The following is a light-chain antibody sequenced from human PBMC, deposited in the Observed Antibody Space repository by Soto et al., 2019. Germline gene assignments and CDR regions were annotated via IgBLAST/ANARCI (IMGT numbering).Light chain of an antibody. CDR3: QQYNSYLTWT. J-gene: IGKJ1*01. CDR2: DAS. V-gene: IGKV1-5*01. CDR1: QSISSW. Sequence: DIQMTQSPSTLSASIGDRVTIACRASQSISSWLARYQQKPGKAPKLLIYDASSLESGVPSRFSGSGSGTEFTLTISSLQPDDFATYYCQQYNSYLTWTFGQGTKVEIK.